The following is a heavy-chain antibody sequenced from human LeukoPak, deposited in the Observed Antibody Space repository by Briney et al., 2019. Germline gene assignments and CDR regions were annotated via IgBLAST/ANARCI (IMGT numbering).Heavy chain of an antibody. CDR1: GFTFSGFS. Sequence: PGGSLRLSCAASGFTFSGFSMHWVRQAPGKGLEYVSAINGNGDSTFYADSVEGRFTISRDNSKNTVYLQMGSLRGEDMALYFCARIGGENFYDLWGQGTLVTVSS. D-gene: IGHD2/OR15-2a*01. V-gene: IGHV3-64*02. CDR3: ARIGGENFYDL. J-gene: IGHJ5*02. CDR2: INGNGDST.